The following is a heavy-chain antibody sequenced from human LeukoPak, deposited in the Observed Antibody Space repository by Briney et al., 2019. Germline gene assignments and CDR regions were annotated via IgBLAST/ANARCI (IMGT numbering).Heavy chain of an antibody. J-gene: IGHJ6*04. CDR1: GGSFSGYY. D-gene: IGHD3-10*01. CDR2: INHSGST. V-gene: IGHV4-34*01. Sequence: PSETLSLTCAVYGGSFSGYYWSWIRQPPGEGLEWIGEINHSGSTNYNPSLKSRVTISVDTSKNQFSLKLSSATAADTAVYYCARGPYYYGSGALMDVWGKGTTVTVSS. CDR3: ARGPYYYGSGALMDV.